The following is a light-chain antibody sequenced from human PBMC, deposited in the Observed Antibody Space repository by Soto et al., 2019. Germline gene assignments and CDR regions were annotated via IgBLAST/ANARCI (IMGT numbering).Light chain of an antibody. J-gene: IGKJ1*01. CDR3: QHSGDFRWT. CDR1: QSVSNNY. Sequence: IVLTQSPGTLSLSQGERATLSCRASQSVSNNYLAWYQQKPGQAPRLLIYGASSRATGIPDRFSGSGSGTDFTLTISRLEPEDFAVYYCQHSGDFRWTFGLGTKVDIK. V-gene: IGKV3-20*01. CDR2: GAS.